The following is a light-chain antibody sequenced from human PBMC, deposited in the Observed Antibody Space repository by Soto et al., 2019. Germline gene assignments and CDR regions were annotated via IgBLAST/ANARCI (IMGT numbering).Light chain of an antibody. CDR1: SSNIGSNT. CDR2: GSN. CDR3: EAWDDSLDGYVV. J-gene: IGLJ3*02. V-gene: IGLV1-44*01. Sequence: QSVLTQPPSVSGTPGQRVSISCSGGSSNIGSNTVNWYRQLPGTAPQLLIYGSNQRPSGVPDRFSGSKSGTSASLAIRGLQSEDEADYSCEAWDDSLDGYVVFGGGTKLTVL.